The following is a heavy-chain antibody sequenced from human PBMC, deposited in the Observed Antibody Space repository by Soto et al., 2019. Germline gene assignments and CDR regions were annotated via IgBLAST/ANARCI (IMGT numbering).Heavy chain of an antibody. CDR3: ARGNWGSNAFDI. D-gene: IGHD7-27*01. CDR1: GGSINSYY. J-gene: IGHJ3*02. Sequence: QVQLQESGPGLVKPSETLSLTCTVSGGSINSYYWSWIRQPPGKGLEWIGYIYYSGSTNYNPSLMSRVTISVDTSKNQFSLKLSSVTAADTAVYYCARGNWGSNAFDIWGQGTMVTVSS. V-gene: IGHV4-59*01. CDR2: IYYSGST.